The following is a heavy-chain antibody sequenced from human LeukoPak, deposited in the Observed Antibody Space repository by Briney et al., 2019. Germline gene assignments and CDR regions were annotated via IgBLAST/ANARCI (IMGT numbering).Heavy chain of an antibody. CDR2: MNPNSGNT. J-gene: IGHJ4*02. Sequence: GASVKVSCKASGYTFTSYDINWVRQATGQGLEWMGWMNPNSGNTGYAQKFQGRVTITRNTSISTAYMELSSLRSEDTAVYYCARAHGQQQLVLGRARRFFYFDDWGQGTLVTVSS. V-gene: IGHV1-8*03. D-gene: IGHD6-13*01. CDR1: GYTFTSYD. CDR3: ARAHGQQQLVLGRARRFFYFDD.